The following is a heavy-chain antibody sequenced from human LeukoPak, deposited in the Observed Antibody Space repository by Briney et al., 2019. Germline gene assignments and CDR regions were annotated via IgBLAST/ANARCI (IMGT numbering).Heavy chain of an antibody. D-gene: IGHD3-9*01. V-gene: IGHV4-59*01. CDR3: ARVRYFDWSGHFDY. J-gene: IGHJ4*02. CDR2: IYYSGST. Sequence: SETLSLTCTVSGGSISSYYWSWIRQPPGKGLEWIGYIYYSGSTNYNPSLKSRVTISVDTSKNQFSLKLSSVTAADTAVYYCARVRYFDWSGHFDYWGQGTLVTVSS. CDR1: GGSISSYY.